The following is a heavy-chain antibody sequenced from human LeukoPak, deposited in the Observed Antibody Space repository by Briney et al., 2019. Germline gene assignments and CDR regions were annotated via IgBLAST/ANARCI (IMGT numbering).Heavy chain of an antibody. CDR2: IIPILGIA. CDR3: ARGPLGYCSGGSCSYFDY. V-gene: IGHV1-69*04. J-gene: IGHJ4*02. CDR1: GGTFSSYA. D-gene: IGHD2-15*01. Sequence: ASVKVSCKASGGTFSSYAISWVRQAPGQGLEWMGRIIPILGIANYAQKFQGRVTITADKSTSTACMELSSLRSEDTAVYYCARGPLGYCSGGSCSYFDYWGQGTLVTVSS.